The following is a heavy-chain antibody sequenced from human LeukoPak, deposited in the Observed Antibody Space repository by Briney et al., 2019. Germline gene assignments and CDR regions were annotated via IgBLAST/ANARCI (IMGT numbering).Heavy chain of an antibody. J-gene: IGHJ4*02. V-gene: IGHV3-11*01. CDR3: ARTMITFGGVIVSMGFDY. CDR1: GFIFRDYY. Sequence: NAGGSLRLSCAASGFIFRDYYMSWLRQAPGKGLEWVSYVSISGGTIYYADSVRGRFTISRDNAKNSLYLQMNSLRAEDTAIYYCARTMITFGGVIVSMGFDYWGQGTLVTVSS. CDR2: VSISGGTI. D-gene: IGHD3-16*02.